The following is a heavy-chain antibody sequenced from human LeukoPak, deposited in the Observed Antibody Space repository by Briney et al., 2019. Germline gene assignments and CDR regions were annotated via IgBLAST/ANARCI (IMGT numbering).Heavy chain of an antibody. CDR1: GGSFSGYY. Sequence: PSETLSLTCAVYGGSFSGYYWSWIRQPPGKGLEWIGEINHSGSTNYNPSLKSRVTISVDTSKNQFSLKLSSVIAADTAVYYCARGGYCSSTSCYHDAFDIWGQGTMVTVSS. CDR3: ARGGYCSSTSCYHDAFDI. V-gene: IGHV4-34*01. J-gene: IGHJ3*02. D-gene: IGHD2-2*01. CDR2: INHSGST.